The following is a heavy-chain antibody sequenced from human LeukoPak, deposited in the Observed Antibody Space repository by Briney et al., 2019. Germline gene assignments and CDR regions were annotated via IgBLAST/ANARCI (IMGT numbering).Heavy chain of an antibody. D-gene: IGHD2/OR15-2a*01. J-gene: IGHJ4*02. CDR1: GGSISSGGYY. CDR3: ARASLFIYYFDY. CDR2: IYYSGST. V-gene: IGHV4-31*03. Sequence: PSETLSLTCTVSGGSISSGGYYWSWIRQHPGKGLEWIGYIYYSGSTYYNPSLKSRVTISVDTSKNQFSLKLSSVTAADTAVYYCARASLFIYYFDYWGQGTLVTVSS.